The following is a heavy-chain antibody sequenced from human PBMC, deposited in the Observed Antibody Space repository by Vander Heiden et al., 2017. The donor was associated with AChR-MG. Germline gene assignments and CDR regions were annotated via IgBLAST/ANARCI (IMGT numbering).Heavy chain of an antibody. CDR3: AKDRGITMVRGVKIDY. CDR2: ISYDGSNK. CDR1: GFTFSSYG. Sequence: QVQLVESGGGVVQPGRSLRLSCAASGFTFSSYGMHWVRQAPGKGLEWVAVISYDGSNKDYADSVKGRFTISRDNSKNTLYLQMNSLRAEDTAVYYCAKDRGITMVRGVKIDYWGQGTLVTVSS. D-gene: IGHD3-10*01. V-gene: IGHV3-30*18. J-gene: IGHJ4*02.